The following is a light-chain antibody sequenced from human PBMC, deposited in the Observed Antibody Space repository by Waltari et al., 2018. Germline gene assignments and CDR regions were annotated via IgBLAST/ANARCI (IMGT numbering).Light chain of an antibody. CDR3: GTWDTSLSVVYV. Sequence: QSVLTQSPSVSAAPGQRVTISCSGSTSNIGNNYVSWYQQLPGTAPKLLIYDKDRRPSGIPDRFSGSKSGTSATLGITGLQTGDEADYYCGTWDTSLSVVYVFGTGTQVTVL. J-gene: IGLJ1*01. CDR2: DKD. CDR1: TSNIGNNY. V-gene: IGLV1-51*01.